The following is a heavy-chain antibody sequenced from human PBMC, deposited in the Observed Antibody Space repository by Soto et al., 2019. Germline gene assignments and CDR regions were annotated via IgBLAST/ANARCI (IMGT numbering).Heavy chain of an antibody. CDR1: GFTFDDYA. J-gene: IGHJ4*02. CDR3: AKESGIYYDSSGYYFEY. Sequence: QAGGSLRLSCAASGFTFDDYAMHWVRQTPGKGLEWVSGISWNSGTIGYADSVKGRFTISRDNAKNSLYLQMNSLRADDTAFYYCAKESGIYYDSSGYYFEYWGQGVPVTVSS. D-gene: IGHD3-22*01. V-gene: IGHV3-9*01. CDR2: ISWNSGTI.